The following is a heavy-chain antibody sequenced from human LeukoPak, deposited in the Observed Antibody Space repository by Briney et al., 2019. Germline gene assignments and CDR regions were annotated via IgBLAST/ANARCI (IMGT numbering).Heavy chain of an antibody. J-gene: IGHJ5*02. CDR2: MKLDGSEE. D-gene: IGHD2-15*01. Sequence: GRSLRLSCPPSASTVSSYWTSSVRHHPRNWREWVANMKLDGSEEYYVDSVKGRFTISRDNAKNSLYLQMNSLTVDDTAVYYCTTWPRYCSGGSCYSWFDPWGQGTLVTVSS. CDR1: ASTVSSYW. CDR3: TTWPRYCSGGSCYSWFDP. V-gene: IGHV3-7*01.